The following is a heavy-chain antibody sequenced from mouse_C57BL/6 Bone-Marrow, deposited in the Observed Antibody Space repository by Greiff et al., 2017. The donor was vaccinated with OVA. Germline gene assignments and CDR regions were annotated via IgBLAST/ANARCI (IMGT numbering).Heavy chain of an antibody. CDR2: IYPGSGST. V-gene: IGHV1-55*01. CDR3: ARGYYGSNFDV. J-gene: IGHJ1*03. CDR1: GYTFTSYW. D-gene: IGHD1-1*01. Sequence: QVQLQPGAELVKPGASVKMSCKASGYTFTSYWITWVKQRPGQGLEWIGDIYPGSGSTNYNEKFKSKATLTVDTSSSTAYMQLSSLTSEDSAVYYCARGYYGSNFDVWGTGTTVTVSS.